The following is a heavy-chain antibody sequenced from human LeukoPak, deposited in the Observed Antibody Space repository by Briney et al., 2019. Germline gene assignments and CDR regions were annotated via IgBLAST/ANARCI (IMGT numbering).Heavy chain of an antibody. V-gene: IGHV4-31*03. CDR3: ARVRGYCSSTSCYAFDY. CDR1: GGSISSGGYY. D-gene: IGHD2-2*01. CDR2: IYYSGST. J-gene: IGHJ4*02. Sequence: SETLSLTCTVSGGSISSGGYYWSWIRQHPGKGLEWIGYIYYSGSTYYNPSLKSRVTISVDTSKNQFSLKLSFVTAADTAVYYCARVRGYCSSTSCYAFDYWGQGTLVTVSS.